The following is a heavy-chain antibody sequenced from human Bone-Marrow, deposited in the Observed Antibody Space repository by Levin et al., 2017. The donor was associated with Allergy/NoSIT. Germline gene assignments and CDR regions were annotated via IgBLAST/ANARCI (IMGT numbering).Heavy chain of an antibody. CDR3: ARAPRDSGSYGMDS. D-gene: IGHD1-26*01. CDR2: ITSRGSGV. V-gene: IGHV3-21*01. J-gene: IGHJ6*02. Sequence: GGSLRLSCAASGFSLSQSNINWVRQAPGKGLEWVSSITSRGSGVFYSASVKGRFTISRDKSKNLVSLQMDSLGVDDAAVYYCARAPRDSGSYGMDSWGPGTTVTVSS. CDR1: GFSLSQSN.